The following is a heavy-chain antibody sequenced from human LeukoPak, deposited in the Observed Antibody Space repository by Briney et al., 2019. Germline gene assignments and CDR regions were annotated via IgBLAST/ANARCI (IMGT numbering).Heavy chain of an antibody. Sequence: GGSLRLSCAASGFTFSSYSMNWVRQAPGKGLEWVSSISSSSSYIYYADSVKGRFTISRDNAKNSLYLQMNSLRAEDTAVYYCILGECSGGSCYDIYYYYYMDVWGKGTTVTVSS. D-gene: IGHD2-15*01. V-gene: IGHV3-21*01. CDR1: GFTFSSYS. J-gene: IGHJ6*03. CDR3: ILGECSGGSCYDIYYYYYMDV. CDR2: ISSSSSYI.